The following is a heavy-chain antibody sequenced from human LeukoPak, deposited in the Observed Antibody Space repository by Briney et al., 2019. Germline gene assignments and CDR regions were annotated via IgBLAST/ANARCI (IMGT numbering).Heavy chain of an antibody. D-gene: IGHD3-16*02. CDR1: GGTFSSYA. CDR2: IIPILGIA. J-gene: IGHJ4*02. Sequence: ASVKVSCKASGGTFSSYAISWVRQAPGQGLEWMGRIIPILGIANYAQKFQGRVTITADKSTSTAYMELRSLRSDDTAVYYCARVLITFGGVIAELDYWGQGTLVTVSS. V-gene: IGHV1-69*04. CDR3: ARVLITFGGVIAELDY.